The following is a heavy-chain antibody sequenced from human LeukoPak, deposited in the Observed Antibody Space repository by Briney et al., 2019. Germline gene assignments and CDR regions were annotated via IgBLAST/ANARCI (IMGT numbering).Heavy chain of an antibody. D-gene: IGHD2-21*02. V-gene: IGHV4-59*08. CDR3: ARSIIVVVAAGALDL. Sequence: SGTLSLTCTVSGDSISSYYWSWIRQPPGKGLEWIGYIYHSGNTNSNPSLKSRVTISVDTTKNQFSLKLSSVTAADTAVYYCARSIIVVVAAGALDLWGQGTMVTVSS. CDR2: IYHSGNT. J-gene: IGHJ3*01. CDR1: GDSISSYY.